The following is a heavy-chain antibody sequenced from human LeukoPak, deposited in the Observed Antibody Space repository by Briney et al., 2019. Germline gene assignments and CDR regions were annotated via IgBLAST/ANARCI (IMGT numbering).Heavy chain of an antibody. CDR3: ARTAARRFDY. V-gene: IGHV1-46*01. CDR1: GYTFPSYF. Sequence: ASVKVSCKSSGYTFPSYFMHWVRQAPGQGLEWMGIINPTGGSTTYAQKFQGRVTMTRDTSTSTVYMELSSLRSDDTAVYYCARTAARRFDYWGQGTLVTVSS. J-gene: IGHJ4*02. CDR2: INPTGGST. D-gene: IGHD6-6*01.